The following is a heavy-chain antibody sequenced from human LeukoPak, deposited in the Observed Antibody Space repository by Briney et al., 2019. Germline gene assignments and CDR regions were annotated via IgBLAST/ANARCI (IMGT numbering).Heavy chain of an antibody. Sequence: SETLSLTCTVSGGSISSYYWSWIRQPPGKGLEWIGYIYYSGSTNYNPSLKSRVTISVDTSKNQFSLKLSSVTAADTAVYYCARVRYSSSRYKNYYYYYMDVWGKGTTVTISS. J-gene: IGHJ6*03. D-gene: IGHD6-13*01. CDR3: ARVRYSSSRYKNYYYYYMDV. V-gene: IGHV4-59*01. CDR1: GGSISSYY. CDR2: IYYSGST.